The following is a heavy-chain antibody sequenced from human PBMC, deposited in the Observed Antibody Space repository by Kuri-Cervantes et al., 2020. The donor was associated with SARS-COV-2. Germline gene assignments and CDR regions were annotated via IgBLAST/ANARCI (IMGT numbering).Heavy chain of an antibody. CDR1: GCTFTSYA. D-gene: IGHD3-10*01. V-gene: IGHV1-18*01. CDR3: ARSITMVRGVIIPRGPSDY. J-gene: IGHJ4*02. CDR2: ISAYNGNT. Sequence: ASVKVSCKASGCTFTSYAMHWVRQAPGQRLEWMGWISAYNGNTNYAQKLQGRVTMTTGTSTSTAYMELRSLRSDDTAVYYCARSITMVRGVIIPRGPSDYWGQGTLVTVSS.